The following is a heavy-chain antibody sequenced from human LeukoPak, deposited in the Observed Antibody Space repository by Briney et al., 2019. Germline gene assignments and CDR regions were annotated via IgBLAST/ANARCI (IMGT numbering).Heavy chain of an antibody. V-gene: IGHV3-11*04. D-gene: IGHD6-13*01. CDR2: ISSSGSTI. Sequence: GGSLRLSCAASGFTFSDYYMSWIRQAPGKGLEWVSYISSSGSTIYYADSVKGRFTISRDNAKNSLYLQMNSLRAEDTAVYYCARDRGIAAAAHDAFDIWGQGTMVTVSS. CDR3: ARDRGIAAAAHDAFDI. CDR1: GFTFSDYY. J-gene: IGHJ3*02.